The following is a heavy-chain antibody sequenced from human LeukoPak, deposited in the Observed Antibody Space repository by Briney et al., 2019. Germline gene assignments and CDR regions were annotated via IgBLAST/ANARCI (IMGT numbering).Heavy chain of an antibody. CDR3: ATFSGAHHKTFDS. CDR2: IKQDGSDK. D-gene: IGHD1-14*01. J-gene: IGHJ4*02. Sequence: GGPLRLSCAATGFTFSSYWMSWVRQAPGKGLEWVANIKQDGSDKFYVDSVNGRFTISRDNAKNSLYLQMNTLRAEDTAIYYCATFSGAHHKTFDSWGQGTLVTVSS. V-gene: IGHV3-7*01. CDR1: GFTFSSYW.